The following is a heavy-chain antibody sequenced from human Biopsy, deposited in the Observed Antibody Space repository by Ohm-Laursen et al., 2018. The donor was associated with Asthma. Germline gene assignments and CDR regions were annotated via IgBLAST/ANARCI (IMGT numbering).Heavy chain of an antibody. CDR2: IYYSGST. CDR1: SGSINIGDYY. CDR3: ARTTYGDDGFDP. J-gene: IGHJ5*02. D-gene: IGHD4-17*01. Sequence: TLSLTCTVSSGSINIGDYYWSWIRQHPGKGLEWIGYIYYSGSTYYNPSLKSRVSILIDTSKNQFSLRLSSVTAADTAVYYCARTTYGDDGFDPWGQGTLVTVSS. V-gene: IGHV4-31*03.